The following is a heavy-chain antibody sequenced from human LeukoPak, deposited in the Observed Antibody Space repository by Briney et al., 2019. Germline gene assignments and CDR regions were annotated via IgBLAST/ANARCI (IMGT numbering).Heavy chain of an antibody. J-gene: IGHJ4*02. CDR2: IKGGGGDP. V-gene: IGHV3-23*01. CDR3: AKGGHDYNPFYW. D-gene: IGHD4-11*01. Sequence: QPGGSLRLSCAASGFTFSNSAMGWVRQAPGKGLEWVSSIKGGGGDPFYADSVKGRFTISRDNSKNTLFLQLNSLRAEGTAVYYCAKGGHDYNPFYWWGQGTLVTVSS. CDR1: GFTFSNSA.